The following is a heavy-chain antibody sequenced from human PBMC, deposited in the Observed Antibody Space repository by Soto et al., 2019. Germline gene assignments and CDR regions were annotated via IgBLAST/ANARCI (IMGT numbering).Heavy chain of an antibody. Sequence: GGSLRLSCAASGFTFSSYAMSWVRQAPGKGLEWFSAISGSGGRAYYADSVKGRFTISRDNSKHTLYLQMNSLRAEDAAVYYWATQDDGYGDYTLWWYFDLWGRGTLVTVSS. V-gene: IGHV3-23*01. D-gene: IGHD4-17*01. CDR2: ISGSGGRA. CDR1: GFTFSSYA. J-gene: IGHJ2*01. CDR3: ATQDDGYGDYTLWWYFDL.